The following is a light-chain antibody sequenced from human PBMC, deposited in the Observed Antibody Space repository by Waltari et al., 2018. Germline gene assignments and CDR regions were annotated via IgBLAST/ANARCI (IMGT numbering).Light chain of an antibody. CDR1: QTLTSSY. J-gene: IGKJ3*01. CDR2: GAS. Sequence: EIVLTQSQDTLSLSPGERVTLSCRASQTLTSSYLAWYQQKPGQAPRLLIYGASSRATGISDRFSGSGSGTDFTLTISRLEPEDVAVYYCQQYGASPHSFGPGSKVHV. V-gene: IGKV3-20*01. CDR3: QQYGASPHS.